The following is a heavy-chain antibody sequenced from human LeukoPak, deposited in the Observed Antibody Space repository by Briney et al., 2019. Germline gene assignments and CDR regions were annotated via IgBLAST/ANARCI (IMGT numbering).Heavy chain of an antibody. CDR2: IYWNDDK. V-gene: IGHV2-5*01. J-gene: IGHJ5*02. CDR3: AHRSSYCSGGSCYLVYNWFDP. Sequence: SAPTLPNPTPTLTLTCTFSGFSLSTTGMGVRWIRQPPGKALEQLAPIYWNDDKRYSPSLKSRLTITKDTSKNQVVLTMTNMDPVDTAKYCCAHRSSYCSGGSCYLVYNWFDPWGQGTLVTVSS. CDR1: GFSLSTTGMG. D-gene: IGHD2-15*01.